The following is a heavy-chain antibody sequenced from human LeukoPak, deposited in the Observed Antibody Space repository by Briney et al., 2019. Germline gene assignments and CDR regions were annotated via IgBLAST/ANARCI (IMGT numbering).Heavy chain of an antibody. D-gene: IGHD2-2*01. V-gene: IGHV4-34*01. CDR1: GGSFSGYY. CDR3: ARVTTYCSSTSCYLGWFDP. J-gene: IGHJ5*02. CDR2: INHSGST. Sequence: SETLSLTCAVYGGSFSGYYWSWIRQPPGKGLEWIGEINHSGSTNYNPSLKSRVTISVDTSKNLFFLKLSSVTAADTAVYYCARVTTYCSSTSCYLGWFDPWGQGTLVTVSS.